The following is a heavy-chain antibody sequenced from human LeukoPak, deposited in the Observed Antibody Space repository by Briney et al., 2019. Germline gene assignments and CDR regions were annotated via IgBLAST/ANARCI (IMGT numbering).Heavy chain of an antibody. Sequence: GASVKVSCKASGYTFTSYDINWVRQATGQGLEWMGWMNPNSGNTGYAQKFQGRVTITRNTSISTAYMELSSLRSEGTAVYYCARGPYYDFWSGYYVFDYWGQGTLVTVFS. CDR3: ARGPYYDFWSGYYVFDY. V-gene: IGHV1-8*03. J-gene: IGHJ4*02. CDR2: MNPNSGNT. D-gene: IGHD3-3*01. CDR1: GYTFTSYD.